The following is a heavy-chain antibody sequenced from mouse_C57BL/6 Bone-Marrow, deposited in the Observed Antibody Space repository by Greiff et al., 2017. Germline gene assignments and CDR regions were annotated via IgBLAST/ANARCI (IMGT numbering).Heavy chain of an antibody. CDR1: GFSLTSYG. D-gene: IGHD1-1*01. V-gene: IGHV2-2*01. CDR2: IWSGGST. Sequence: QVQLKQSGPGLVQPSQSLSITCTVSGFSLTSYGVHWVRQSPGKGLEWLGVIWSGGSTDYNAAFISRLSISKDNSKSQVFFKMNSLQADDTAIYYCARSITTVVAPQYWYFDVWGTGTTVTVSS. J-gene: IGHJ1*03. CDR3: ARSITTVVAPQYWYFDV.